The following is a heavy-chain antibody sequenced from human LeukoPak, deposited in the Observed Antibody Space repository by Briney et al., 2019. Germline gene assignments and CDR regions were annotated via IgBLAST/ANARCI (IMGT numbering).Heavy chain of an antibody. CDR3: ARGEWFGRHIDY. Sequence: GASVKVTCKASGYTFTSYDINWVRQATGQGLEWMGWMNPNCGNTGYAQKFQGRVTMTRNTSISTAYMELSSLRSEDTAVYYGARGEWFGRHIDYWGQGTLVTVSS. D-gene: IGHD3-10*01. CDR2: MNPNCGNT. CDR1: GYTFTSYD. V-gene: IGHV1-8*01. J-gene: IGHJ4*02.